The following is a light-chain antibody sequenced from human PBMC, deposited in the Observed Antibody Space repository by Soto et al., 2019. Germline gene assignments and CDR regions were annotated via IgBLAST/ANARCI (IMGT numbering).Light chain of an antibody. CDR1: SSDVGGYNY. Sequence: QSALTQPASVSGSPGQWITISCTGTSSDVGGYNYVSWYEQHPGKAPKLMIYDVSNRPSGVSNRFSGSKSGNTASLTISGLQAEDEADYYCSSYTSSSTSFGGGTQLTVL. CDR2: DVS. V-gene: IGLV2-14*01. J-gene: IGLJ2*01. CDR3: SSYTSSSTS.